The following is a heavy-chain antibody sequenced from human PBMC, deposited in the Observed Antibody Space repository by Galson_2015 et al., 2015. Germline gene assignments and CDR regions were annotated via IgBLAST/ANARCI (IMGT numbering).Heavy chain of an antibody. D-gene: IGHD4-17*01. CDR2: INPSGGST. Sequence: SVKVSCKASGYTFTSYYTHWVRQAPGQGLEWMGIINPSGGSTSYAQKFQGRVTMTRDTSTSTVYMELSSLRSEDTAVYYCARDGPTVTTSGGFDYYGMDVWGQGTTVTVSS. J-gene: IGHJ6*02. CDR3: ARDGPTVTTSGGFDYYGMDV. CDR1: GYTFTSYY. V-gene: IGHV1-46*01.